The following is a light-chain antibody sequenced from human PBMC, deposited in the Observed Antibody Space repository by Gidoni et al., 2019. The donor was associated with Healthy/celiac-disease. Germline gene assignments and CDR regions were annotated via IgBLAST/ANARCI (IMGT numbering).Light chain of an antibody. V-gene: IGKV1-5*03. J-gene: IGKJ2*03. CDR1: QSISSW. CDR2: KAS. CDR3: QQYNSYSIS. Sequence: PSTLSASVGDRVTITCRASQSISSWLAWYQQKPGKAPKLLIYKASSLESGVPSRFGGSGSGTEFTLTISSLQPDDFATYYCQQYNSYSISFGQGTKLEIK.